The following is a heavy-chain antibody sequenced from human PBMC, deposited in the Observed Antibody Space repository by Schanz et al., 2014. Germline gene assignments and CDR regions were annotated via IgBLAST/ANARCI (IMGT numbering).Heavy chain of an antibody. Sequence: EVQMLESGGGLVQPGGSLRLSCVASGFTFRRYGMSWVRQAPGKGLEWVSVIAGDGGGPNYVDSVKGRFTISRDNSRNTVYLQMNNVGVDDTATYYCVKTDAGWRFDYWGQGTLVTVSS. CDR1: GFTFRRYG. D-gene: IGHD6-19*01. J-gene: IGHJ4*02. V-gene: IGHV3-23*01. CDR2: IAGDGGGP. CDR3: VKTDAGWRFDY.